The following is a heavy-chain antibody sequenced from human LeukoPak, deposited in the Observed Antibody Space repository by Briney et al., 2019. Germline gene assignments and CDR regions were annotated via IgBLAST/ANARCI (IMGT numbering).Heavy chain of an antibody. D-gene: IGHD3-3*01. CDR3: AREGPYYDFWSGTSEDY. Sequence: GGSLRLSCAASGFTFSDHYMSWIRQAPGKGLEWVSYIGLSGSTIYYADSVKGRFTISRDNAKNSLYLQMNSLRAEDTAVYYCAREGPYYDFWSGTSEDYWGQGTLVTVSS. V-gene: IGHV3-11*04. J-gene: IGHJ4*02. CDR1: GFTFSDHY. CDR2: IGLSGSTI.